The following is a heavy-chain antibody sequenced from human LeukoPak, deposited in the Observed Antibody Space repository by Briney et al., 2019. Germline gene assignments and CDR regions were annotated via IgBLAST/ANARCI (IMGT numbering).Heavy chain of an antibody. J-gene: IGHJ4*02. V-gene: IGHV5-51*01. CDR1: GYNFPTHW. Sequence: GESLKISCQASGYNFPTHWIGWVRQMPGKGLEWKGIIYPSDSDTRYSPSLQGQVTISADKSINTVYLQWSSVKASDSAIYYCARGGDYGYDRIDYWGQGTQVTVSS. D-gene: IGHD5-12*01. CDR2: IYPSDSDT. CDR3: ARGGDYGYDRIDY.